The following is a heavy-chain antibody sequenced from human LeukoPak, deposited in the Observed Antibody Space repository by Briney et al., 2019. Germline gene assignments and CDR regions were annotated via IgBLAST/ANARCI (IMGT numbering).Heavy chain of an antibody. J-gene: IGHJ3*02. CDR2: ISAYNGNT. Sequence: GASVKVSCKASGYTFTSYGISWVRQAPGQGLEWMGWISAYNGNTNYAQKLQGRVTMTTDTSTSTAYMELRSLRSDDTAVYCCALRSDSSGYHISDAFDIWGQGTMVTVSS. CDR3: ALRSDSSGYHISDAFDI. V-gene: IGHV1-18*01. D-gene: IGHD3-22*01. CDR1: GYTFTSYG.